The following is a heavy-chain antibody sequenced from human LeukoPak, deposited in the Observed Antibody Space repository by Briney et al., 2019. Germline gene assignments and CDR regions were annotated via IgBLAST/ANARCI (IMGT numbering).Heavy chain of an antibody. D-gene: IGHD4-17*01. CDR1: GFNFRGYG. Sequence: GGSLRLSCETSGFNFRGYGSHWARQTPGKGLQWLAFMEHDGTIKYFSDSVEGRFTISRDNSQNTLFLQLNSLRTEDTAVYYCATNSDYGSYLYSWGQGTLVTVSS. J-gene: IGHJ4*02. CDR2: MEHDGTIK. CDR3: ATNSDYGSYLYS. V-gene: IGHV3-30*02.